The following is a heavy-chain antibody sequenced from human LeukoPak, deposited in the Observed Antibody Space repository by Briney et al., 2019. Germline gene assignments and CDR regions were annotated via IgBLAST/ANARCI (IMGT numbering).Heavy chain of an antibody. V-gene: IGHV1-18*01. J-gene: IGHJ4*02. Sequence: ASVKVSCKASGYTFTSYGISWVRQAPGRGLDWMGWISAYNGNTNYAQKLQGRVTMTTDTSTSTAYMELRSLRSDDTAVYYCARWEDYYGSGSHDYWGQGTLVTVSS. CDR1: GYTFTSYG. CDR3: ARWEDYYGSGSHDY. CDR2: ISAYNGNT. D-gene: IGHD3-10*01.